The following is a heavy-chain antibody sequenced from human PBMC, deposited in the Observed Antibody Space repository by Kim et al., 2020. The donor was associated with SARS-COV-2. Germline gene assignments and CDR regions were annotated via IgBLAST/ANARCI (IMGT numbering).Heavy chain of an antibody. CDR3: ARVNDYSNYVFLY. CDR1: GFTFIGYS. CDR2: ISSSSSYI. D-gene: IGHD4-4*01. Sequence: GGSLRLSCAASGFTFIGYSMNWVRQAPGKGLEWVSSISSSSSYIYYADSVKGRFTVSRDNAKNSLYLQMNSLRAEDTAVYYCARVNDYSNYVFLYWGQGTLVTVSS. V-gene: IGHV3-21*01. J-gene: IGHJ4*02.